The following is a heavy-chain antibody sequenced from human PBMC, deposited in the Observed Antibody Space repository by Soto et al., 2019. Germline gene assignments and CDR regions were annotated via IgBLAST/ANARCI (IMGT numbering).Heavy chain of an antibody. Sequence: GGSLRLSCAASGFTFSSYWMSWVRQAPGKGLEWVANIKQDGSEKYYVDSVKGRFTISRDNAKNSLYLQMNSLRAEDTAVYYCARDRVVPAAMDYYYYMDVWGKGTTVTVSS. CDR1: GFTFSSYW. D-gene: IGHD2-2*01. CDR3: ARDRVVPAAMDYYYYMDV. CDR2: IKQDGSEK. J-gene: IGHJ6*03. V-gene: IGHV3-7*01.